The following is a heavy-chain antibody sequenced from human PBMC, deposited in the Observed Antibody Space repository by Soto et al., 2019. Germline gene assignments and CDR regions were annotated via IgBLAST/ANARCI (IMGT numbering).Heavy chain of an antibody. J-gene: IGHJ4*02. D-gene: IGHD1-1*01. CDR3: ARHESVEPSPFDY. Sequence: SETLSLTCTVSGGSISSSSYYWGWIRQPPGKGLEWIGSIYYSGSTYYNPSLKSRVTISVDTSKNQFSLKLSSVTAADTAVYYCARHESVEPSPFDYWGQGTLVTVSS. V-gene: IGHV4-39*01. CDR1: GGSISSSSYY. CDR2: IYYSGST.